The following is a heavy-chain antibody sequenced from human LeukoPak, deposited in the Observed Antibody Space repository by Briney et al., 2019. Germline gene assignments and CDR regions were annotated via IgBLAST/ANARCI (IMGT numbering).Heavy chain of an antibody. Sequence: GEALKISCKGSGYSFTSYWIGWARQRPGKGLEVIVIIYPGDSDTRHSPSCQGQITISAEKSISTAYLKWSSLKASDTAMYYCARHKGGQLLIFDPWGQGPLVTVSS. CDR2: IYPGDSDT. D-gene: IGHD2-2*01. V-gene: IGHV5-51*01. CDR1: GYSFTSYW. J-gene: IGHJ5*02. CDR3: ARHKGGQLLIFDP.